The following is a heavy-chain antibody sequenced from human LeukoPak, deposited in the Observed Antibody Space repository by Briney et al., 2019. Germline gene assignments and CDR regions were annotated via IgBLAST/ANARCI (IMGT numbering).Heavy chain of an antibody. Sequence: ASVKVSCKAYGYNLIDYYIHWVRQAPGQGLEWMGWINPNSGRTEYAQKFQGRVTMTRDTSINTAYMDLSRLRSDDTAVYYCARVAGYCSTNSCYTRGFEYWGQGTLVTVSS. J-gene: IGHJ4*02. CDR1: GYNLIDYY. V-gene: IGHV1-2*02. CDR3: ARVAGYCSTNSCYTRGFEY. CDR2: INPNSGRT. D-gene: IGHD2-2*02.